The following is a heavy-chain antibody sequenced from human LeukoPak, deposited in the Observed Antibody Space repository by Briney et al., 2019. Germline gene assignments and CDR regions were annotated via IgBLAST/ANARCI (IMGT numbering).Heavy chain of an antibody. CDR2: ISGSGGST. V-gene: IGHV3-23*01. D-gene: IGHD1-26*01. CDR1: GFTFSSFA. CDR3: ATPTGADLDY. Sequence: PGGSLRLSCAASGFTFSSFAMSWVRQAPGKGLEWVSAISGSGGSTYYADSVKGRFTISRDNSKTTLYLRINSLRAEDTAVYYCATPTGADLDYWGQGTLVTVSS. J-gene: IGHJ4*02.